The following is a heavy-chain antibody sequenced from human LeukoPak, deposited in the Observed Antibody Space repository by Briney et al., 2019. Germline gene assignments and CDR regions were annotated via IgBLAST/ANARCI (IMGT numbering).Heavy chain of an antibody. CDR2: IYYSGST. J-gene: IGHJ5*02. V-gene: IGHV4-59*01. CDR1: GGSFSGYY. D-gene: IGHD1-26*01. Sequence: SETLSLTCAVYGGSFSGYYWSWIRQPPGKGLEWIGYIYYSGSTNYNPSLKSRVTISVDTSKNQFSLKLSSVTAADTAVYYCARVGGSYTFDPWGQGTLVTVSS. CDR3: ARVGGSYTFDP.